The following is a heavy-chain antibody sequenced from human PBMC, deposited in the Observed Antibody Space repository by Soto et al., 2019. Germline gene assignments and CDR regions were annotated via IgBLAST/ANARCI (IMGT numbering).Heavy chain of an antibody. CDR1: GFTFSNAW. CDR3: TTEDCSSTSCYVNPHDY. J-gene: IGHJ4*02. CDR2: IKSKTDGGTT. V-gene: IGHV3-15*01. Sequence: GGSLRLSCAASGFTFSNAWMSWVRQAPGKGLEWVGRIKSKTDGGTTDYAAPVKGRFTISRDDSKNTLYLQMNSLKTEDTAVYYCTTEDCSSTSCYVNPHDYWGQGTLVTVSS. D-gene: IGHD2-2*01.